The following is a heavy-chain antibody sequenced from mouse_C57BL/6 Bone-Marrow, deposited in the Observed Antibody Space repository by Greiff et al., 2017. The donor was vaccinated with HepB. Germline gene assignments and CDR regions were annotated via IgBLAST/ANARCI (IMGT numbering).Heavy chain of an antibody. CDR3: ARFYGSKDWYFDV. CDR1: GFTFSDYY. D-gene: IGHD1-1*01. V-gene: IGHV5-16*01. CDR2: INYDGSST. Sequence: EVKLVESEGGLVQPGRSMKLSCTASGFTFSDYYMAWVRQVPEKGLEWVANINYDGSSTYYLDSLKSRFIISRDNAKNILYLQMSSLKSEDTATYYCARFYGSKDWYFDVWGTGTTVTVSS. J-gene: IGHJ1*03.